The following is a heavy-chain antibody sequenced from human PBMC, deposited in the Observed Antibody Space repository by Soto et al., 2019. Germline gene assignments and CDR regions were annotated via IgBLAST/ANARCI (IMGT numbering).Heavy chain of an antibody. D-gene: IGHD2-21*02. CDR2: VYHTGDT. CDR1: GGTVASSHW. CDR3: AREIVTAGGNNYFDP. V-gene: IGHV4-4*02. J-gene: IGHJ5*02. Sequence: SETLSLTCAVSGGTVASSHWWSWVRPSPGRGLEWIGNVYHTGDTNFNPSLQSRVTFSGDKSNNQFSLRLNSVTAADTAVYFCAREIVTAGGNNYFDPWGPGTLVTVSS.